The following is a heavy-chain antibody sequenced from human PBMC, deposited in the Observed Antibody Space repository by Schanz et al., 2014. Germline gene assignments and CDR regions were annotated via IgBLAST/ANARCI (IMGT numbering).Heavy chain of an antibody. D-gene: IGHD3-3*01. Sequence: QVQLQESGPGLVKPSGTLSLTCTVSGDSIGNSHWWNWVRQPPGKGLEWIGVIYHGGTTIYNPSLERRVTISIDKSKNQFSVRLTSVTAADTAFYFCARVSRGGVFDFWGPGILVTVSS. CDR1: GDSIGNSHW. J-gene: IGHJ4*02. V-gene: IGHV4-4*02. CDR2: IYHGGTT. CDR3: ARVSRGGVFDF.